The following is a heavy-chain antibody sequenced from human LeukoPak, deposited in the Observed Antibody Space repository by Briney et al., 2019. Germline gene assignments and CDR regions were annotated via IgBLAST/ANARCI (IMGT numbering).Heavy chain of an antibody. CDR3: VRESGHYSDNSGFYP. CDR1: GXTLSTYY. V-gene: IGHV3-48*02. J-gene: IGHJ5*02. Sequence: GGSLRLSCSATGXTLSTYYVNWVRQAPGKGLEWVSHIGGSVNNIYYADSVKGRFTISRDNAKESVYLQMNSLRDEDTAVYYCVRESGHYSDNSGFYPWGQGTLVTVSS. CDR2: IGGSVNNI. D-gene: IGHD3-22*01.